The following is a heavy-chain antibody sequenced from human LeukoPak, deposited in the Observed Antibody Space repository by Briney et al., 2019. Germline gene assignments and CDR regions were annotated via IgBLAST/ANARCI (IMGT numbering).Heavy chain of an antibody. V-gene: IGHV3-21*01. J-gene: IGHJ3*02. CDR2: ISSSSGYI. Sequence: GGSLRLSCAASGFTFSSYSMNWVRQAPGKGLEWVSSISSSSGYIYYADSVKGRFTISRDNAKNSLYLQMNSLRAEDTAVYYCARLGLTNDAFDIWGQGTMVTVSS. CDR1: GFTFSSYS. CDR3: ARLGLTNDAFDI. D-gene: IGHD4/OR15-4a*01.